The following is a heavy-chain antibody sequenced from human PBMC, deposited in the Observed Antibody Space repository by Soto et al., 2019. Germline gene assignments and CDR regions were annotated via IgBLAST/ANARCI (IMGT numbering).Heavy chain of an antibody. D-gene: IGHD1-26*01. Sequence: ASVKVSCKASGYTFTSYGISWVRRAPGQGLEWMGWISAYNGNTNYAQKLQGRVTMTTDTSTSTAYMELRSLRSDDTAVYYCARGGGIVGASGNYYYYGMDVWGQGTTVTVSS. CDR2: ISAYNGNT. V-gene: IGHV1-18*04. CDR1: GYTFTSYG. J-gene: IGHJ6*02. CDR3: ARGGGIVGASGNYYYYGMDV.